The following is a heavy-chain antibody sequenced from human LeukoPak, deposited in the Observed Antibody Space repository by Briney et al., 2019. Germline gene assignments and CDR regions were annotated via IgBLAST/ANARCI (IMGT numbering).Heavy chain of an antibody. J-gene: IGHJ6*03. CDR3: ARRVVMTDYYYYYMDV. CDR1: GFTVSSNY. CDR2: IYSGGST. Sequence: QSGGSLRLSCAASGFTVSSNYMSWVRQAPGKGLEWASVIYSGGSTYYADSVKGRFTISRDNSKNTLYLQMNSLRAEDTAVYYCARRVVMTDYYYYYMDVWGKGTTVTVSS. V-gene: IGHV3-66*02. D-gene: IGHD3-22*01.